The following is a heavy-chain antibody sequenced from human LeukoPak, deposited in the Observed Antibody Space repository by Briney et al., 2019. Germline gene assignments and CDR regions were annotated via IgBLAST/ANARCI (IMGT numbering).Heavy chain of an antibody. CDR1: GFSFRTYW. Sequence: PGGSLRLSCAASGFSFRTYWMNWVRQAPGKGLEWVANIKQDGGEIYYVDSVKGRFTISRDNAKNSLYLQMNSLRAEDTAVYYCAREEQYSDAFDMWGQGTMVTVSS. V-gene: IGHV3-7*01. CDR3: AREEQYSDAFDM. D-gene: IGHD5-12*01. J-gene: IGHJ3*02. CDR2: IKQDGGEI.